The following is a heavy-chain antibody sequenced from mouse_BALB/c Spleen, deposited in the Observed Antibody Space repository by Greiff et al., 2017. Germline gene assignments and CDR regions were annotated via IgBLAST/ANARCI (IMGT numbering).Heavy chain of an antibody. CDR1: GYTFTDYN. J-gene: IGHJ4*01. V-gene: IGHV1-18*01. CDR3: ARGDGYYVLYAMDY. Sequence: EVKLVESGPELVKPGASVKIPCKASGYTFTDYNMDWVKQSHGKSLEWIGDINPNNGGTIYNQKFKGKATLTVDKSSSTAYMELRSLTSEDTAVYYCARGDGYYVLYAMDYWGQGTSVTVSS. D-gene: IGHD2-3*01. CDR2: INPNNGGT.